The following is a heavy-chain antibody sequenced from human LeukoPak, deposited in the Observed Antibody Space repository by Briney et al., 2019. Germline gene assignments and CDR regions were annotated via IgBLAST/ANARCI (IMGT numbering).Heavy chain of an antibody. V-gene: IGHV4-4*07. CDR1: GGSISSYY. D-gene: IGHD3-22*01. CDR2: IYTSGST. Sequence: SETLSLTCTVSGGSISSYYWSWIRQPAGKGLEWIGRIYTSGSTNYNPSLKSRVTMSVDTSKNQFSLKLSSVTAADTAVYYCARDAYYYDSSGYYRFDYWGQGTLVTASS. J-gene: IGHJ4*02. CDR3: ARDAYYYDSSGYYRFDY.